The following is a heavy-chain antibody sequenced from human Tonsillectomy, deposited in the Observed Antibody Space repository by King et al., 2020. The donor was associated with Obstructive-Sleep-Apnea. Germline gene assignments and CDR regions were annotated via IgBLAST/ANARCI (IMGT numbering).Heavy chain of an antibody. Sequence: VQLVESGGGVVQPGRALRLSCAASGFTFSSYAMHWVRQAPGKGLAGVAVISYDGSNKYYADPGKGRFTLSRDNSKNTLYLQMNSLRAEDTAVYYCARDRDYGDYDWYFDLWGRGTLVTVSS. CDR3: ARDRDYGDYDWYFDL. J-gene: IGHJ2*01. D-gene: IGHD4-17*01. CDR2: ISYDGSNK. CDR1: GFTFSSYA. V-gene: IGHV3-30*04.